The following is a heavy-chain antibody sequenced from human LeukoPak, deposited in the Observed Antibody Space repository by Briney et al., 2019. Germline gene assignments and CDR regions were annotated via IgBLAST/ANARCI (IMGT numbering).Heavy chain of an antibody. Sequence: ASVKVSCKSSGHTFTGYQMHWVRQAPGQGLEWMGRINANSGGTNTAQKFQGRVTMTRDTSKTTAYMELSGLRSDDTAVYYCARGEDLGVAMDYYYGLDVWGQGTTVTVS. CDR3: ARGEDLGVAMDYYYGLDV. CDR1: GHTFTGYQ. V-gene: IGHV1-2*06. D-gene: IGHD2-8*01. J-gene: IGHJ6*02. CDR2: INANSGGT.